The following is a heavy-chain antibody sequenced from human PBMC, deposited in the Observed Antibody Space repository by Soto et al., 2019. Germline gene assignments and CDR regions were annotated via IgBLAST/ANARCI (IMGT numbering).Heavy chain of an antibody. CDR1: GFTFSSYA. V-gene: IGHV3-30-3*01. CDR3: ARDYLPIVVVPAAPDY. CDR2: ISYDGSNK. Sequence: GVSLRLSCAASGFTFSSYAMHWVRQAPGKGLEWVAVISYDGSNKYYADSVKGRFTISRDNSKNTLYLQMNSLRAEDTAVYYCARDYLPIVVVPAAPDYWGQGTLVTVSS. J-gene: IGHJ4*02. D-gene: IGHD2-2*01.